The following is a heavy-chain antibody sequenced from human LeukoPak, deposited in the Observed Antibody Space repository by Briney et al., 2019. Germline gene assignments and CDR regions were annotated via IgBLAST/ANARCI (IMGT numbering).Heavy chain of an antibody. V-gene: IGHV4-28*01. CDR2: IYYSGST. D-gene: IGHD3-22*01. J-gene: IGHJ4*02. CDR1: GYSVSSSNW. CDR3: ARPRYYYDSSGYYY. Sequence: KASETLSLTCAVSGYSVSSSNWWGWIRQPPGKGLEWIGYIYYSGSTNYNPSLKSRATISVDTSKNQFSLKLSSVTAADTAVYYCARPRYYYDSSGYYYWGQGTLVTVSS.